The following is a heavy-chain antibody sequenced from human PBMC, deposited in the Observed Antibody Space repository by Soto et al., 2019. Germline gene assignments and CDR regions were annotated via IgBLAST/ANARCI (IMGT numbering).Heavy chain of an antibody. V-gene: IGHV3-30-3*01. CDR2: ISYDGSNK. CDR3: ARDTVTTALSSPWFDP. D-gene: IGHD4-17*01. CDR1: GFTFSSYA. Sequence: QVQLVESGGGVVQPGRSLRLSCAASGFTFSSYAMHWVRQAPGKGLEWVAVISYDGSNKYYADSVKGRFTISRDNSKNXLYLQMNSLRAEDTAVYYCARDTVTTALSSPWFDPWGQGTLVTVSS. J-gene: IGHJ5*02.